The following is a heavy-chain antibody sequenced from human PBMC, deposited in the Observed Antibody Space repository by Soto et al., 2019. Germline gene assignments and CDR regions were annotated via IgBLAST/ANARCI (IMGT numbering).Heavy chain of an antibody. CDR1: GFTFSSYA. D-gene: IGHD3-22*01. CDR3: ARVFGLRVDSSGSDY. J-gene: IGHJ4*02. Sequence: QVQLVESGGGVVQPGRSLRLSCAASGFTFSSYAMHWVRQAPGKGLEWVAVISYDGSNKYYADSVKGRFTISRDNSKNTLYLHMNSLRAEDTAVYYCARVFGLRVDSSGSDYCGQGTMVTVSS. CDR2: ISYDGSNK. V-gene: IGHV3-30-3*01.